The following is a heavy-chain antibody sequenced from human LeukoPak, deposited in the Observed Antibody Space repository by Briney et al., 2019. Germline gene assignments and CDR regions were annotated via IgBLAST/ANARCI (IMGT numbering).Heavy chain of an antibody. Sequence: SETLSLTCTVSGGSISSSSYYWGWIRQPPGEGLEWIGSIYYTGSTYYSPSLKSRVTISADTSKNEFSLKLSSVTAADTAVYYCTSETSSASNYWGQGTLVTVST. J-gene: IGHJ4*02. CDR2: IYYTGST. CDR1: GGSISSSSYY. CDR3: TSETSSASNY. V-gene: IGHV4-39*01. D-gene: IGHD2-2*01.